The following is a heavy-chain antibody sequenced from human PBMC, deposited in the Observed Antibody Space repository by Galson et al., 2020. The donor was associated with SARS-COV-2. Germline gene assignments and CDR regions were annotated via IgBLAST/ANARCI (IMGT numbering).Heavy chain of an antibody. D-gene: IGHD1-26*01. J-gene: IGHJ4*02. CDR1: GFTFDDYA. Sequence: GGSLRLSCAASGFTFDDYAMHRVRQAPGKGLEWVSGISWNSGSIGYADSVKGRFTISRDNAKNSLYLQMNSLRAEDTALYYCAKDLHRVGATFDLGYWGQGTLVTVSS. V-gene: IGHV3-9*01. CDR2: ISWNSGSI. CDR3: AKDLHRVGATFDLGY.